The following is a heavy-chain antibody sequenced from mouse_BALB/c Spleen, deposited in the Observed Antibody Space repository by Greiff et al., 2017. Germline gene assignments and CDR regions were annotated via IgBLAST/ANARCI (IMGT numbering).Heavy chain of an antibody. V-gene: IGHV3-2*02. CDR1: GYSITSDYA. CDR2: ISYSGST. D-gene: IGHD3-3*01. Sequence: EVQLQESGPGLVKPSQSLSLTCTVTGYSITSDYAWNWIRQFPGNKLEWMGYISYSGSTSYNPSLKSRISITRDTSKNQFFLQLNSVTTEDTATYYCARRAVHYFDYWGQGTTLTVSS. J-gene: IGHJ2*01. CDR3: ARRAVHYFDY.